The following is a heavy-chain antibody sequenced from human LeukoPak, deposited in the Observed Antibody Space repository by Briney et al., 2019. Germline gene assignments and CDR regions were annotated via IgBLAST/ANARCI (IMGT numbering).Heavy chain of an antibody. CDR1: GFTFSSYA. D-gene: IGHD3-9*01. CDR2: ISGSGGST. Sequence: GGSLRLSCAASGFTFSSYAMSWVRQAPGKGLEWVSAISGSGGSTYYADSVKGRFTISRDNSKNTLYLQMNSLRAEDTAVYYCAKTATSGYYDILTGYYKSTRDYFDYWGQGTLVTVSS. CDR3: AKTATSGYYDILTGYYKSTRDYFDY. V-gene: IGHV3-23*01. J-gene: IGHJ4*02.